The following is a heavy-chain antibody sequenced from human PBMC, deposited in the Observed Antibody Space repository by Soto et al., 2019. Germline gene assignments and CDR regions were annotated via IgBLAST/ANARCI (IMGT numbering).Heavy chain of an antibody. J-gene: IGHJ2*01. D-gene: IGHD4-17*01. V-gene: IGHV4-59*01. Sequence: QVQLQESGPGLVKPSETLSLTCTVSGGSISSYYWSWIRQPPGKGLEWIGYIYYSGSTNYNPSLKSRVTISVDTSKHQFALKLSSVTAADTAVYYCAREAPYGGNSFWYFDLWGRGTLVTVSS. CDR3: AREAPYGGNSFWYFDL. CDR2: IYYSGST. CDR1: GGSISSYY.